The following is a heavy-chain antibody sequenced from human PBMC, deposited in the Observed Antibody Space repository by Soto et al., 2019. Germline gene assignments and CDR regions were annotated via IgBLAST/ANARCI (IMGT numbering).Heavy chain of an antibody. V-gene: IGHV3-30-3*01. CDR3: ASNWQQLVIDP. D-gene: IGHD6-13*01. J-gene: IGHJ5*02. Sequence: VAVISYDGSNKYYADSVKGRFTISRDNSKNTLYLQMNSLRAEDTAVYYCASNWQQLVIDPWGQGTLVTVSS. CDR2: ISYDGSNK.